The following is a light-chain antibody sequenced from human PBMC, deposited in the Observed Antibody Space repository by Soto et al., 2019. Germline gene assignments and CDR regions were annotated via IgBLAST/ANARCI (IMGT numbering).Light chain of an antibody. J-gene: IGKJ1*01. CDR2: AAS. Sequence: DIQMTQSPPSLSASVGDRVTVTCRASQSISNYLSWYQQMPGKAPKLLIFAASTLRSGVSSRFSGSGSVTDFTLTISSLQPEDFATYYCQQSYNTPWTFGQGTKVEIK. V-gene: IGKV1-39*01. CDR1: QSISNY. CDR3: QQSYNTPWT.